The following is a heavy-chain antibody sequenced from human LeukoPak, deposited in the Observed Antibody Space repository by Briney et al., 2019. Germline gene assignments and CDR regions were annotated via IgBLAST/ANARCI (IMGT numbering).Heavy chain of an antibody. J-gene: IGHJ4*02. CDR2: IEPDGSEK. V-gene: IGHV3-7*01. CDR3: ARARGSWSYFDY. CDR1: GFTFSSYW. D-gene: IGHD2-15*01. Sequence: GGSLRLSCAASGFTFSSYWMSWVRQAPGKGLEWVANIEPDGSEKYYLESVKGRFTISRDDAKNSVYLQMNSLRVDDTAVYYCARARGSWSYFDYWGQGTLVTVSS.